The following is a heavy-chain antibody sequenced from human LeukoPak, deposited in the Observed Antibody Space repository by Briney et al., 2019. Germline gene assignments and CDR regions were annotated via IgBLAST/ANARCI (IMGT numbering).Heavy chain of an antibody. Sequence: PSETLSLTCGVSGGSITTTNYWSWVRQSPGRGLEWIGEISLSGYTVFNPSLRGRVTMSLDESKNHLSLTLTSVTAADTAIYYCSGENGPYSPFGHWVQGSLVTVTT. CDR1: GGSITTTNY. D-gene: IGHD2-15*01. CDR3: SGENGPYSPFGH. J-gene: IGHJ4*02. V-gene: IGHV4-4*02. CDR2: ISLSGYT.